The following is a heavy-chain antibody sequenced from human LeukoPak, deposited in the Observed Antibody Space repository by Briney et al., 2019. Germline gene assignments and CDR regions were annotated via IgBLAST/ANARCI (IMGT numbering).Heavy chain of an antibody. CDR2: IYYSGST. J-gene: IGHJ3*02. CDR3: ARDLTYYYDSSGPENAFDI. D-gene: IGHD3-22*01. V-gene: IGHV4-30-4*01. CDR1: GGSISSGDYY. Sequence: SQTLSLTCTVSGGSISSGDYYWSWIRQPPGKGLEWIGYIYYSGSTYYNPSLKSRVTTSVDTSKNQFSLKLSSVTAADTAVYYCARDLTYYYDSSGPENAFDIWGQGTMVTVSS.